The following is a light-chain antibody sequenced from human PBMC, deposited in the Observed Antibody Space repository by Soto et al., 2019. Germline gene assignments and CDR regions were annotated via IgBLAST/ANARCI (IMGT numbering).Light chain of an antibody. CDR1: QSVTNNY. Sequence: EIVLTQSPGTLSLSPGERATLSCRASQSVTNNYLDWFQQKPGQAPRLLIYDTSNRATGVPDRFSGSGSGTDFTLTISRLEPEDFAVYYCQHYGRSPGLFTFGPGTKVDIK. J-gene: IGKJ3*01. CDR2: DTS. CDR3: QHYGRSPGLFT. V-gene: IGKV3-20*01.